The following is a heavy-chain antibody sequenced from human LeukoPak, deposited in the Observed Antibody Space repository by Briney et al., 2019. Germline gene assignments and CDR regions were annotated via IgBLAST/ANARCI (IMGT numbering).Heavy chain of an antibody. J-gene: IGHJ5*02. CDR2: MHHSGST. D-gene: IGHD6-19*01. Sequence: SETLSLTCTVSRGSISSYSWSWIRQPPGKGLEWIGYMHHSGSTKHNPYLKSRVTISVDTSKSQFSLKLSSVTAADTAVYYCARHAAVEGSSGWSPLWWFDPWGQGTLVTVSS. CDR1: RGSISSYS. CDR3: ARHAAVEGSSGWSPLWWFDP. V-gene: IGHV4-59*08.